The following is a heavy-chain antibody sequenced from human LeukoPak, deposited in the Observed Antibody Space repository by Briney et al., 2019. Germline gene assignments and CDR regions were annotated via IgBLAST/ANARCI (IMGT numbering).Heavy chain of an antibody. CDR1: GGSISSFS. J-gene: IGHJ4*02. D-gene: IGHD5-18*01. Sequence: SETLSLTCIVSGGSISSFSWSWIRQPPGKGLEWIGYIYYSGSTNYNPSLKSRVTISVDTSKNQFSLKLSSVTAADTAVYYCAREELWYLYYFDYWGQGTLVTVSS. CDR2: IYYSGST. CDR3: AREELWYLYYFDY. V-gene: IGHV4-59*12.